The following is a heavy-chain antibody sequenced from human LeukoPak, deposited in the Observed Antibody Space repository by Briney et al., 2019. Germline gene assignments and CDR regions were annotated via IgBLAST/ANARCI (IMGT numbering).Heavy chain of an antibody. V-gene: IGHV4-39*01. D-gene: IGHD1-26*01. CDR3: VKSGGYGLIDY. CDR2: IYYTGST. Sequence: KPSETLSLTCAVSGASINGSGYYLGWIRQPPGKGLEWIGNIYYTGSTYYNASLQSRVTISIDTSKNQFSLRLNSVTAADTAMYYCVKSGGYGLIDYWGQGTLVTVSS. J-gene: IGHJ4*02. CDR1: GASINGSGYY.